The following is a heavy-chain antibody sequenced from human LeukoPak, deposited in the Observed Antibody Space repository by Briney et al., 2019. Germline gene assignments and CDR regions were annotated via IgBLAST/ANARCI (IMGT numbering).Heavy chain of an antibody. Sequence: SETLSLTCTVSGGSISSSSYYWGWIRQPPGKGLEWIGSIYYSGSTYYNPSLKSRVTISVDTSKNQFSLKLSSVTAADTAVYYCARGRALLWFGESINWFDPWGQGTLVTVSS. D-gene: IGHD3-10*01. CDR3: ARGRALLWFGESINWFDP. J-gene: IGHJ5*02. V-gene: IGHV4-39*07. CDR2: IYYSGST. CDR1: GGSISSSSYY.